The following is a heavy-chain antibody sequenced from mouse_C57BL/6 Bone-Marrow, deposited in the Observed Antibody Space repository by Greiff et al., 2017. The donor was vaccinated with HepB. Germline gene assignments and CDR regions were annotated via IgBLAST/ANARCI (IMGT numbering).Heavy chain of an antibody. CDR1: GYTFTDYY. CDR2: INPNNGGT. Sequence: DVKLQQSGPELVKPGASVKISCKASGYTFTDYYMNWVKQSHGKSLEWIGDINPNNGGTSYNQKFKGKATLTVDKSSSTAYMELRSLTSEDSAVYYCATLFDYWGQGTTLTVSS. J-gene: IGHJ2*01. CDR3: ATLFDY. V-gene: IGHV1-26*01.